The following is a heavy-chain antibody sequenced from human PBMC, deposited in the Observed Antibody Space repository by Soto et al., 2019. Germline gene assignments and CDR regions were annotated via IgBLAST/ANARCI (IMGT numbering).Heavy chain of an antibody. D-gene: IGHD3-3*02. CDR2: IFYLGSS. Sequence: SETLSLTCTVSGDSTTSSDFYWGWVRQPPGKGLEWIGSIFYLGSSYYNPSLKSRVTMSVDTSKNQFSLRLRSVTAADTALYFCARHSLALRKNNWFDPWGQGIMVTVSS. J-gene: IGHJ5*02. CDR1: GDSTTSSDFY. V-gene: IGHV4-39*01. CDR3: ARHSLALRKNNWFDP.